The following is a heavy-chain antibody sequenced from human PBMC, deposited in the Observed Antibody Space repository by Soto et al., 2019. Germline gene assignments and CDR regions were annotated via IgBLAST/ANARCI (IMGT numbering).Heavy chain of an antibody. V-gene: IGHV3-7*03. CDR3: ARDSARAVAGYDY. Sequence: GGSLRLSCAASGFTFSNSWMSWVRQAPGKGLEWVANIKEDGSEKYDVDSVKDRFTISRDNAKNSLYLQMNSLRAEDTAVYYCARDSARAVAGYDYWGQGTLVTVSS. J-gene: IGHJ4*02. D-gene: IGHD6-19*01. CDR1: GFTFSNSW. CDR2: IKEDGSEK.